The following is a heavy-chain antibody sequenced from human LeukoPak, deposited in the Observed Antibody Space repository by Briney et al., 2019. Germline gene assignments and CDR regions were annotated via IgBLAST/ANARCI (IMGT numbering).Heavy chain of an antibody. CDR1: GFTFSDYA. V-gene: IGHV3-23*01. CDR2: ISGSGVVT. Sequence: GGSLRLSCATSGFTFSDYAMTWVRQAPGKGLEWVATISGSGVVTYYADSVKGRLTVSGDNAKNSLYLQMNSLRAEDTAVYYCARAYPSYGSGNNWGKGTTVTISS. CDR3: ARAYPSYGSGNN. D-gene: IGHD3-10*01. J-gene: IGHJ6*04.